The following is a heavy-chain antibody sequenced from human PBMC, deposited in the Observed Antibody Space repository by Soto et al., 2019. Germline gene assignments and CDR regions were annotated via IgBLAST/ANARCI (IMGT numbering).Heavy chain of an antibody. D-gene: IGHD2-15*01. Sequence: QVQLVQSGAEVKKPGASVKVSCKASGYTFTSYGISWVRQAPGQGLEWMGWISAYNGNTNYAQKLQGRVTMTTDTSTSTAYMERRSLRSDDTAVYYDARVVGYCSGGSCYASIAVDDYYYFDYWGQGTLVTVSS. V-gene: IGHV1-18*04. CDR2: ISAYNGNT. CDR3: ARVVGYCSGGSCYASIAVDDYYYFDY. CDR1: GYTFTSYG. J-gene: IGHJ4*02.